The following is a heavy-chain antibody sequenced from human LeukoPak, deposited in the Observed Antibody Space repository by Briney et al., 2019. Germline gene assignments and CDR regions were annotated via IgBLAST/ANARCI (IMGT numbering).Heavy chain of an antibody. CDR3: AEDRYSYAFEYSDS. D-gene: IGHD5-18*01. CDR2: ISNDGSKK. V-gene: IGHV3-30*18. CDR1: GFTFSSYG. J-gene: IGHJ4*02. Sequence: GGSLRLSCAASGFTFSSYGMHWVRQAPGKGLDWVAVISNDGSKKYYADSVKGRFTISRDNSKNTLSLQVSSLRTEDTAVYYCAEDRYSYAFEYSDSWGQGTLVTVSS.